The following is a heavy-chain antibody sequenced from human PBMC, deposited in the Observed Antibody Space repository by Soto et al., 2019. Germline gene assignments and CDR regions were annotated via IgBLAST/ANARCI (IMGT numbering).Heavy chain of an antibody. J-gene: IGHJ1*01. V-gene: IGHV3-30*18. Sequence: QVQLVESGGGVVQPGRSLRLSCAASGFTFSSYGMHWVRQAPGKGLEWVAVISYDGSNKYYADSVKGRFTISRDNSKNTLYLQMNSLRAEDTAVYYCAKRGAVAGTQHWGQGTLVTVSS. CDR1: GFTFSSYG. CDR2: ISYDGSNK. CDR3: AKRGAVAGTQH. D-gene: IGHD6-19*01.